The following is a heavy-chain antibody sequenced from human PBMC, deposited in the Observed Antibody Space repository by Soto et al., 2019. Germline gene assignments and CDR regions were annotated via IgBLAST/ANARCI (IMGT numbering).Heavy chain of an antibody. CDR3: ARQGSWPYYYYVLDV. D-gene: IGHD1-26*01. V-gene: IGHV1-18*01. J-gene: IGHJ6*02. CDR2: ISTYNGDT. Sequence: GASVKVSCKASGYTFTTSGISWVRQAPGQGLEWMGWISTYNGDTNSAQKFQGRVTMTADTSTGTAYMELMSLKSDDTAVYYCARQGSWPYYYYVLDVWGQGTTVTVSS. CDR1: GYTFTTSG.